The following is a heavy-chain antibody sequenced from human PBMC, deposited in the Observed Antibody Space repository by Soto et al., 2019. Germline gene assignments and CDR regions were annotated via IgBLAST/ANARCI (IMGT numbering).Heavy chain of an antibody. CDR3: ARDRVVTAPYYFDY. CDR2: IYYSGST. D-gene: IGHD2-21*02. V-gene: IGHV4-61*01. Sequence: QVQLQESGPGLVKPSETLSLTCTVSGGSVSGVSYSWSWIRQPPGQGLECIGYIYYSGSTNYNPSLKSRVSISVDTSKIQFSLKLTSVTAADTAVYYWARDRVVTAPYYFDYWGQGTLVTVSS. CDR1: GGSVSGVSYS. J-gene: IGHJ4*02.